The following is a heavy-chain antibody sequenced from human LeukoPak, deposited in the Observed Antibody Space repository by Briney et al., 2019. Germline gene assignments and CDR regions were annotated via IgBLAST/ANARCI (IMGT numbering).Heavy chain of an antibody. CDR2: ISSNGGST. Sequence: GGSLRLSCAASGFTFSSYAMHWVRQAPGKGLEYVSAISSNGGSTYYANSVKGRFTISRDNSKNTLYLQMGSLRAEDMAVYYCARERRSSGGPGAFDIWGQGTMVTVSS. V-gene: IGHV3-64*01. CDR3: ARERRSSGGPGAFDI. D-gene: IGHD6-6*01. CDR1: GFTFSSYA. J-gene: IGHJ3*02.